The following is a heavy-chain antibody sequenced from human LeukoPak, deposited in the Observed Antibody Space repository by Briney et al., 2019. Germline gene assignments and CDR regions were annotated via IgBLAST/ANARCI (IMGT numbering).Heavy chain of an antibody. Sequence: GGSLRLSCAASGFTFSSYGMHWVRQAPGKGLEWVAFIRYDGSNKYYADSVKGRFTISRDNSKNTLYLQMNSLRAEDTAVYYCAKASRYDSSGYYNYWGQGTLVTVSS. CDR1: GFTFSSYG. D-gene: IGHD3-22*01. CDR3: AKASRYDSSGYYNY. J-gene: IGHJ4*02. CDR2: IRYDGSNK. V-gene: IGHV3-30*02.